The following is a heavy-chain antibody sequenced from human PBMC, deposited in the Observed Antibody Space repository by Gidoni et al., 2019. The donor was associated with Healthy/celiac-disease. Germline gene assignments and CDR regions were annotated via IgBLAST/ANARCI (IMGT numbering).Heavy chain of an antibody. D-gene: IGHD2-2*01. CDR2: IDWDDDK. Sequence: QVTLRESGPALVKPTQTLTLTCTFSGFSLSTSGMCVSWIRQPPGKALEWLALIDWDDDKYYSTSLKTRLTISKDTSKNQVVLTMTNMDPVDTATYYCARSVVVVPAARQLDYYYMDVWGKGTTVTVSS. J-gene: IGHJ6*03. CDR1: GFSLSTSGMC. CDR3: ARSVVVVPAARQLDYYYMDV. V-gene: IGHV2-70*01.